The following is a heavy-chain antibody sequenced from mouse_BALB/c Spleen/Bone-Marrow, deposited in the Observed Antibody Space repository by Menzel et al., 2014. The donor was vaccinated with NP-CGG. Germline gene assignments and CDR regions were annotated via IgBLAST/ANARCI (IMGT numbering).Heavy chain of an antibody. CDR2: IYPGDGDT. J-gene: IGHJ4*01. CDR1: GFTFSSYW. Sequence: QVQLQQSGAELVRPGSSVKISCKASGFTFSSYWMNWVKQRPGQGLEWIGQIYPGDGDTNYNENFRGKATMTADTSSSTAYMQHSSRTTEDSAVYFCATWAIADAWDYWGQGTSVTVSS. V-gene: IGHV1-80*01. CDR3: ATWAIADAWDY.